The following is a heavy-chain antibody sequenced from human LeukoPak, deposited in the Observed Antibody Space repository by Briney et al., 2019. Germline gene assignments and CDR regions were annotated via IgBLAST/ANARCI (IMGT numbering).Heavy chain of an antibody. Sequence: TGGSLRLSCAASGFTFSSYAMSWVRQAPGKGLEWVSAISGSGGSTYYADSVKGRFTISRDNSKNTLYLQMNSLRAEDTAVYYCAKDSKKPRYDFWSGYSDLVDYWGQGTLSPSPQ. J-gene: IGHJ4*02. CDR2: ISGSGGST. V-gene: IGHV3-23*01. D-gene: IGHD3-3*01. CDR1: GFTFSSYA. CDR3: AKDSKKPRYDFWSGYSDLVDY.